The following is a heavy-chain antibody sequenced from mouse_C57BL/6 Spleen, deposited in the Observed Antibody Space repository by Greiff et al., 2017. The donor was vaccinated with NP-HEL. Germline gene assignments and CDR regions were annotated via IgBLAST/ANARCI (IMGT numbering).Heavy chain of an antibody. CDR2: IRYKANGYTT. D-gene: IGHD2-4*01. CDR3: ARYNDYDEEFDY. V-gene: IGHV7-3*01. Sequence: DVPLQESEGGLVQPGGSLSLSCAASGFTFTDYYMSWVRQPPGKALEWLGFIRYKANGYTTEYSASVKGRVTISRDNSQSILYLQMNALRAEDSATDYCARYNDYDEEFDYGGQGTTLTVSS. CDR1: GFTFTDYY. J-gene: IGHJ2*01.